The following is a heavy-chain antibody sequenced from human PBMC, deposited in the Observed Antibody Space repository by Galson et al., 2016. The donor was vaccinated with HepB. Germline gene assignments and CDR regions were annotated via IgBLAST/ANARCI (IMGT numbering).Heavy chain of an antibody. CDR1: GRSISSGYY. Sequence: ETLSLTCFVSGRSISSGYYWDWIRQPPGKGLEWIGSIHHTGNTYYNPSLKSRVTISVDTSRNQFSLRLSFVAAADTALYYCAKIRGSSWRGGFDSWGQGTLVAASS. J-gene: IGHJ4*02. CDR3: AKIRGSSWRGGFDS. CDR2: IHHTGNT. V-gene: IGHV4-38-2*01. D-gene: IGHD6-13*01.